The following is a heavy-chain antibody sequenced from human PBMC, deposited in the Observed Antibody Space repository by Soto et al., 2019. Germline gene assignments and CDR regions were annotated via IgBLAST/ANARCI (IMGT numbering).Heavy chain of an antibody. D-gene: IGHD6-13*01. CDR2: IIPSFGTA. CDR3: ARNPPNSSSWYGAFDI. Sequence: QVQLVQSGAEVKKPGSSVKVSCKASGGTFSSYAISWVRQAPGQGLEWMGGIIPSFGTANYAQKFQGRVTITADESTSTAYMELSSLRSEDTAVYYCARNPPNSSSWYGAFDIWGQGTMVTVSS. CDR1: GGTFSSYA. V-gene: IGHV1-69*01. J-gene: IGHJ3*02.